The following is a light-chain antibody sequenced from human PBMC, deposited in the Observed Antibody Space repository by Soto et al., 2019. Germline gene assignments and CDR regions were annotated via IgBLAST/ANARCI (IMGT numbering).Light chain of an antibody. Sequence: QSALTQPASVSASPGQSITISCAGTSSDVGGWPHVSWYQQHPGKAPKLVIYEVSKRPSGVSSRFSGSKSGSTASLTISGLQAEDEADYYCSSYTSSSTLVFGGGTKLTVL. J-gene: IGLJ2*01. CDR2: EVS. CDR3: SSYTSSSTLV. V-gene: IGLV2-14*01. CDR1: SSDVGGWPH.